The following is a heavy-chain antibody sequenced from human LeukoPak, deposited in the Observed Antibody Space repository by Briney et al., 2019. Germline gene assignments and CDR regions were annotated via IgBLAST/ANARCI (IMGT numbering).Heavy chain of an antibody. CDR2: IGSYATST. J-gene: IGHJ4*02. CDR3: AGSVFDY. CDR1: GFTFSSYA. Sequence: GGSLRLSCAASGFTFSSYAMSWVRQAPGKGLEWVSAIGSYATSTYYADSVKGRFTISRDNSKNTLYLQMNSLRAEDTAVYYCAGSVFDYWGQGTLVTVSS. V-gene: IGHV3-23*01.